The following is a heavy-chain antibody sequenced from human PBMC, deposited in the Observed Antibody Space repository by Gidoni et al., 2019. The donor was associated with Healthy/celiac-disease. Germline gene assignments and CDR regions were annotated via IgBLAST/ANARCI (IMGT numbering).Heavy chain of an antibody. Sequence: QVQLQESGPGLVKPSETLSLTCTVSGGSISSYYWSWIRQPAGKGLEWIGRIYTSGSTNYNPSLKSRVTMSVDTSKNQFSRKLSSVTAADTAVYYCARDSRNNWNYSGGMDVWGQGTTVTVSS. CDR2: IYTSGST. V-gene: IGHV4-4*07. CDR1: GGSISSYY. J-gene: IGHJ6*02. D-gene: IGHD1-7*01. CDR3: ARDSRNNWNYSGGMDV.